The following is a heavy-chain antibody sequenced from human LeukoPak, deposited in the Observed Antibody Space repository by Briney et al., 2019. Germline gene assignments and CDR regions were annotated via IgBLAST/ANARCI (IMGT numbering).Heavy chain of an antibody. CDR1: GYTFNSYG. Sequence: ASVTVSYKASGYTFNSYGISWVRQAPGQGLEWMGWISAYNGNTNYAQKLQGRVTMTTDTSTSTAYMERRSLRSDDTAVYYCAIYGDPRDYWGQGTLVTVSS. D-gene: IGHD4-17*01. CDR3: AIYGDPRDY. V-gene: IGHV1-18*01. CDR2: ISAYNGNT. J-gene: IGHJ4*02.